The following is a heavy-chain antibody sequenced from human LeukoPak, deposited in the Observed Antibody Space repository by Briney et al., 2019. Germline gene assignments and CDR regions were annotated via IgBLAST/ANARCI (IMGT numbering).Heavy chain of an antibody. D-gene: IGHD5/OR15-5a*01. CDR2: ISGSGGST. CDR3: AKDQGLPGYYYYMGV. V-gene: IGHV3-23*01. J-gene: IGHJ6*03. Sequence: GGSLRLSCAASGFTFSNYVMSWVRQAPGKGLEWVSAISGSGGSTYYADSVKGRFTISRDNSKNTLYLQMNSPRAEDAAVYYCAKDQGLPGYYYYMGVWGKGTTVTVSS. CDR1: GFTFSNYV.